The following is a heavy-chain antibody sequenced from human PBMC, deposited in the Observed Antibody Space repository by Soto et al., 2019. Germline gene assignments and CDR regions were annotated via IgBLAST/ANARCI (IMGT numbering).Heavy chain of an antibody. CDR3: AHYDSSGYPDY. CDR2: IYWDDDK. CDR1: GFSLSTTGVG. J-gene: IGHJ4*02. V-gene: IGHV2-5*02. D-gene: IGHD3-22*01. Sequence: GSGPTLVNPTQTLTLTCSFSGFSLSTTGVGVGWIRQPPGKALEWLALIYWDDDKRYNPSLNSRLTITKDTSKNQVVLAMTNMDPVDTATYYCAHYDSSGYPDYWGQGTLVTVSS.